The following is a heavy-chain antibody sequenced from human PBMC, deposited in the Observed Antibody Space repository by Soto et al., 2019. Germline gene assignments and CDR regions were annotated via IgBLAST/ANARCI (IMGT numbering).Heavy chain of an antibody. V-gene: IGHV3-23*01. CDR1: GFTFSSYA. D-gene: IGHD3-9*01. CDR3: AKDGERLPYFDWLLYY. CDR2: ISGSGGST. Sequence: GGSLRLSCAASGFTFSSYAMSWVRQAPGKGLEWVSAISGSGGSTYYADSVKGRFTISRDNSKNTLYLQMNSLRAEDTAVYYCAKDGERLPYFDWLLYYWGQGTLVTVSS. J-gene: IGHJ4*02.